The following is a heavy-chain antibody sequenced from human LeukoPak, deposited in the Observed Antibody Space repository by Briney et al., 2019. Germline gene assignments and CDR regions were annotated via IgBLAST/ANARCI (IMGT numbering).Heavy chain of an antibody. CDR3: ARHLGPSFYNAFDY. V-gene: IGHV5-51*01. CDR2: IYPGYSDT. J-gene: IGHJ4*02. CDR1: GYSFTSYW. D-gene: IGHD1-1*01. Sequence: GESLQIPCKSSGYSFTSYWIGWVRQMPGKGLEWMGIIYPGYSDTRYSPSFQGQVTISADNSISTAYLQWSSLKASDTAMYYCARHLGPSFYNAFDYWGQGTLVTVSS.